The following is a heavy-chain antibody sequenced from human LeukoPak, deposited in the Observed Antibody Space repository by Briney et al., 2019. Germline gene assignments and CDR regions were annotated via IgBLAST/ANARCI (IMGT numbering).Heavy chain of an antibody. CDR1: DYTFTIYG. CDR3: ARGIIGYYFDY. D-gene: IGHD2-15*01. CDR2: ISAYGNT. J-gene: IGHJ4*02. V-gene: IGHV1-18*01. Sequence: ASVKVSCKTSDYTFTIYGISWVRQAPGQGLEWMGLISAYGNTNYAQNLQGRVTMTTDTSTSTAYMELRSLRSDDTAVYYCARGIIGYYFDYWGQGTLVTVSS.